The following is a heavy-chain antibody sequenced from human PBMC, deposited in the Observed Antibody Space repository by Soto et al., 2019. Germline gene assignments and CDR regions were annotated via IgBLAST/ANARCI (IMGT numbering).Heavy chain of an antibody. J-gene: IGHJ6*02. Sequence: GESLKISCAASGFTVSSNYMSWVRQAPGKGLEWVSVIYSGGSTYYADSVKGRFTISRDNSKNTLYLQMNSLRAEDTAVYYCARVPTTTVDIYYYYGMDVWGQGTTVTVSS. CDR1: GFTVSSNY. CDR3: ARVPTTTVDIYYYYGMDV. CDR2: IYSGGST. V-gene: IGHV3-53*01. D-gene: IGHD4-17*01.